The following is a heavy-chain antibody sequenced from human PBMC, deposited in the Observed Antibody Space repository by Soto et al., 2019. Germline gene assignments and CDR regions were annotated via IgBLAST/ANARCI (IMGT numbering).Heavy chain of an antibody. CDR1: GGSISSYY. CDR3: ARAEGGYDFWSGYYKAANYYYYGMAV. V-gene: IGHV4-59*01. D-gene: IGHD3-3*01. Sequence: SETLSLTCTVSGGSISSYYWSWIRQPPGKGLEWIGYIYYSGSTNYNPSLKSRVTISVDTSKNQFSLKLSSVTAADTAVYYCARAEGGYDFWSGYYKAANYYYYGMAVWGQGTTVTVSS. J-gene: IGHJ6*02. CDR2: IYYSGST.